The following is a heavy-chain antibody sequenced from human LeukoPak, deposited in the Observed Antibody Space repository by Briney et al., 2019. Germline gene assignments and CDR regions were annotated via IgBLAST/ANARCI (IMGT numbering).Heavy chain of an antibody. V-gene: IGHV1-69*05. CDR1: GGTFSSYA. CDR3: ARDRHQSPLRFLEWLSTFFDY. D-gene: IGHD3-3*01. CDR2: IIPIFGTA. Sequence: GASVKVSCKASGGTFSSYAISWVRQAPGQGLEWMGRIIPIFGTANYAQKFQGRVTITTDESTSTAYMELSSLRSEDTAVYHCARDRHQSPLRFLEWLSTFFDYWGQGTLVTVSS. J-gene: IGHJ4*02.